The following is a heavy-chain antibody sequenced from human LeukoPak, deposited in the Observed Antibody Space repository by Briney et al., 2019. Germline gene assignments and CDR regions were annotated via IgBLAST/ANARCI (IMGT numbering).Heavy chain of an antibody. J-gene: IGHJ3*02. V-gene: IGHV3-23*01. D-gene: IGHD1-26*01. Sequence: GGSLRLSCAVSGFTFRSYAMSWVRQAPGKGLEWVASITGVGITAYYADSVKGRFTISRDNSKNTLYLQMNSLRVEDTAVYYCAKNTVGETIGWDAYDIWGHGTLGAVSS. CDR3: AKNTVGETIGWDAYDI. CDR1: GFTFRSYA. CDR2: ITGVGITA.